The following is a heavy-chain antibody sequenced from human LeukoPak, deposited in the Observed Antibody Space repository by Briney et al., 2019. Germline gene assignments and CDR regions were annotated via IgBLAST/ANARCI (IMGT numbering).Heavy chain of an antibody. V-gene: IGHV3-7*01. CDR2: IKKDGSEK. J-gene: IGHJ4*02. CDR1: GFTFSTYW. CDR3: ARGGSYGDSRGYYFDY. Sequence: GGSLRLSCAASGFTFSTYWMTWVRQSPGKGLEWVANIKKDGSEKYYVDSVKGRFTISRDNAKNSLYLQMNRLTAEDTAVYYCARGGSYGDSRGYYFDYWGRGTLVTVSS. D-gene: IGHD1-26*01.